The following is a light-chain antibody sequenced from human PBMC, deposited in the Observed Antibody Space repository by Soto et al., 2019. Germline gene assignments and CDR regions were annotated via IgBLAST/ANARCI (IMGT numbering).Light chain of an antibody. Sequence: QSALTQPASVSGSPGQSITVSCTGTSSDVGGSDHVNWYQQHPGKAPKLMIFDVSNRPSGVSTRFSGSKSGNAASLTISGLHAEDEADYYGNSYTSSSTYVFGTGTKVTVL. CDR3: NSYTSSSTYV. CDR2: DVS. J-gene: IGLJ1*01. CDR1: SSDVGGSDH. V-gene: IGLV2-14*03.